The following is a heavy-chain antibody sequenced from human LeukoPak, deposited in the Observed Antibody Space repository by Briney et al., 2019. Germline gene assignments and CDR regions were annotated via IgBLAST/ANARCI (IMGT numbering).Heavy chain of an antibody. Sequence: SETLSLTCTVSGASISSGDYSWSWIRQPPGKGLEWLGYIYYSGSTNYNPSLKSRVTISLDTSKNQFSLRLTSVTAADTAVYYCARNRVVGAPNFDYWGQGTLVTVFS. CDR2: IYYSGST. D-gene: IGHD1-26*01. V-gene: IGHV4-61*08. CDR3: ARNRVVGAPNFDY. CDR1: GASISSGDYS. J-gene: IGHJ4*02.